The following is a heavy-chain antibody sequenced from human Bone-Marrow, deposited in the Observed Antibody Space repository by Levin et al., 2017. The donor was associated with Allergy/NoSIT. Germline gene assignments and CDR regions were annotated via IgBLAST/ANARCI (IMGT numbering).Heavy chain of an antibody. J-gene: IGHJ6*04. D-gene: IGHD3-3*01. CDR2: ISYDGSQK. Sequence: PGGSLRLSCAASGFTFSRFAMHWVRHAPGKGLEWVSLISYDGSQKYYADSVKGRFTISRDNSKDTVYLEMNSLRPEDTALYYCAKDTTAFTFFGHPMDVWGKGTTVIVST. CDR1: GFTFSRFA. V-gene: IGHV3-30*18. CDR3: AKDTTAFTFFGHPMDV.